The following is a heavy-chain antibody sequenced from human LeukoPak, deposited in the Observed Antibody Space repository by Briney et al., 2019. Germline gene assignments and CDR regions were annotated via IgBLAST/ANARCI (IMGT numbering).Heavy chain of an antibody. D-gene: IGHD5-24*01. V-gene: IGHV5-51*01. CDR3: ASAGHNYLSYFDY. J-gene: IGHJ4*02. Sequence: GESLKISCKGSGYSFTSYWIGWVRQMPGKGLEWMGIIYPGDSDTRYNPSFQGQVTISADKSISTAYLQWSSLKASDTAMYYCASAGHNYLSYFDYWGQGTLVTVSS. CDR2: IYPGDSDT. CDR1: GYSFTSYW.